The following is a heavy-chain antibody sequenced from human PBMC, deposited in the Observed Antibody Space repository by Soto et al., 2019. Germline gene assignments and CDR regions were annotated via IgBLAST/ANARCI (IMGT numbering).Heavy chain of an antibody. CDR3: ARAVAVPADFDY. J-gene: IGHJ4*02. D-gene: IGHD6-19*01. CDR1: GYTFTGYA. CDR2: INAGNGNT. Sequence: QVQLVQSGAEEKKPGASVKVSCKASGYTFTGYAMHWVRQAPGQRLEWMGWINAGNGNTKYSQKFQGRVTITRDTSASRAYMELSSLRYEETAVYYSARAVAVPADFDYWGQGTLVTVSS. V-gene: IGHV1-3*05.